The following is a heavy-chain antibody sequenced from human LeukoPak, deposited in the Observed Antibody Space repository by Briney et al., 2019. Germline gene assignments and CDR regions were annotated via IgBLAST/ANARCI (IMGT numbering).Heavy chain of an antibody. J-gene: IGHJ4*02. V-gene: IGHV3-43*02. CDR1: GFTFDDYA. CDR2: ISVDGGIT. CDR3: ARSLPEYFDY. Sequence: GGCLRLSCAASGFTFDDYAMHWVRQDPGKALYFVSLISVDGGITYSADSVKGRFTISRANSNNSLYLQMNSLRTEDTALYYCARSLPEYFDYWGQGTLVTVPS.